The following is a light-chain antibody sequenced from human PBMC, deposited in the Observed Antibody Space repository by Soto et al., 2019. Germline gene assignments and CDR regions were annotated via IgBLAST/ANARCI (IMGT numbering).Light chain of an antibody. CDR2: GAS. Sequence: DIVITQSPATLSVSLGERATLSCRASQSVSSNLAWYQQRPGQAPRLLIYGASTRATGIPARFSGSGSGTEITLTISSLQSEDFAVYYCQQYNDWPPAYTFGQGTNLEIK. V-gene: IGKV3-15*01. CDR3: QQYNDWPPAYT. CDR1: QSVSSN. J-gene: IGKJ2*01.